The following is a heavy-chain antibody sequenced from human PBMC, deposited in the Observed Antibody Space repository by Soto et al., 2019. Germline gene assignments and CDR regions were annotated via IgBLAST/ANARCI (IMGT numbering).Heavy chain of an antibody. J-gene: IGHJ6*02. V-gene: IGHV4-59*01. CDR2: IYYSGST. D-gene: IGHD6-19*01. CDR3: ASGYSSGWYGDYYYGMDV. CDR1: GGSISSYY. Sequence: QVQLQDSGPGLVKPSETLSLTCTVSGGSISSYYWSWIRQPPGKGLEWIGYIYYSGSTNYNPSLKSRVTISVDTSKNRFSLKLSSVTAADTAVYYCASGYSSGWYGDYYYGMDVWGQGTTVTVSS.